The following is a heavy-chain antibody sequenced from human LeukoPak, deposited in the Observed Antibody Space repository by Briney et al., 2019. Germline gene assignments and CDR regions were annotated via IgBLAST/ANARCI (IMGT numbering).Heavy chain of an antibody. V-gene: IGHV3-15*01. CDR1: GFTFSNAW. J-gene: IGHJ4*02. CDR3: TTGASGWYYFDY. D-gene: IGHD6-19*01. Sequence: GGSLRLSCAASGFTFSNAWMSWVRQAPGKGLEWVGRIKSKTDGGTTDYAAPVKGRFTISRDDSKNTLYLQINSLKTEDTAVYYCTTGASGWYYFDYWGQGTLVTVSS. CDR2: IKSKTDGGTT.